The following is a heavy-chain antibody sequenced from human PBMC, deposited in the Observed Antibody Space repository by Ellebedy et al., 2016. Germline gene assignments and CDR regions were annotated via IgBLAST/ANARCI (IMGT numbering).Heavy chain of an antibody. CDR1: GYTLTELS. D-gene: IGHD3-9*01. CDR2: FDPEDGET. J-gene: IGHJ4*02. CDR3: ATDKADYDILTGYPSGGYYFDY. Sequence: ASVKVSXXVSGYTLTELSMHWVRQAPGKGLEWMGGFDPEDGETIYAQKFQGRVTMTEDTSTDTAYMELSSLRSEDTAVYYCATDKADYDILTGYPSGGYYFDYWGQGTLVTVSS. V-gene: IGHV1-24*01.